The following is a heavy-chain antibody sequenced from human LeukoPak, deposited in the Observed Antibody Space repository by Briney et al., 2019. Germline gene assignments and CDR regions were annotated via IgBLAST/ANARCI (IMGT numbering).Heavy chain of an antibody. J-gene: IGHJ5*02. CDR1: GFIFSTYT. Sequence: GGSLRLSCSASGFIFSTYTMYWVRQAPGKGLEFVSVINGDGRTTYYADSVKGRITISRDNSKNTLYLQMNSLRAEDTAVYYCVGDQVDNVGWLTWGQGTRVTVSS. CDR3: VGDQVDNVGWLT. CDR2: INGDGRTT. D-gene: IGHD5-12*01. V-gene: IGHV3-64D*06.